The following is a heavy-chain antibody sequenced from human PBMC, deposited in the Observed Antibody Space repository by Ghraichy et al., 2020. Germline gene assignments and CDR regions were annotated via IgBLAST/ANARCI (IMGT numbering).Heavy chain of an antibody. J-gene: IGHJ3*02. CDR3: ARGHCSGDGCYPRYDGFDI. V-gene: IGHV3-21*01. CDR2: ISDSGSFI. Sequence: GESLRLSCAASGFTFRNYAMTWVRQAPGKGLEWVSSISDSGSFIYYGDSVRGRFTISRDNAKNSLYLQMSSLRADDMAVYFCARGHCSGDGCYPRYDGFDIWGQGTMVTGSS. D-gene: IGHD2-15*01. CDR1: GFTFRNYA.